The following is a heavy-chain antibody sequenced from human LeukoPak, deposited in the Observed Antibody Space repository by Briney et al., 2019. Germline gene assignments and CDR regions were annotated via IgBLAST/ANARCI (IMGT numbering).Heavy chain of an antibody. CDR1: GYTFTSYD. V-gene: IGHV1-8*01. D-gene: IGHD3-9*01. J-gene: IGHJ6*02. Sequence: ASVKVSCKASGYTFTSYDINWVRQATGQGLEWMGWMNPNSGNTGYAQKFQGRVTMTRNTSISTAYMELSSLRSEDTAVYYCARGFSNYDILTGYAHYYYYYGMDVWGQGTTVTVSS. CDR2: MNPNSGNT. CDR3: ARGFSNYDILTGYAHYYYYYGMDV.